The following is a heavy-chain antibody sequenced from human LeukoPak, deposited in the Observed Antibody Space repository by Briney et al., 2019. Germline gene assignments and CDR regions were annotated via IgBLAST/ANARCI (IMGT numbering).Heavy chain of an antibody. Sequence: SETLSLTCTVSGDSISSSYYYWGWIRQPPGKGLEWIGRIYTSGTITYNPSLKSRVTMSVDTSKNQFSLKLSSVTAADTAVYYCARGRGDSSGCLFDYWGQGTLVTVSS. CDR1: GDSISSSYYY. CDR3: ARGRGDSSGCLFDY. V-gene: IGHV4-39*07. D-gene: IGHD3-22*01. CDR2: IYTSGTI. J-gene: IGHJ4*02.